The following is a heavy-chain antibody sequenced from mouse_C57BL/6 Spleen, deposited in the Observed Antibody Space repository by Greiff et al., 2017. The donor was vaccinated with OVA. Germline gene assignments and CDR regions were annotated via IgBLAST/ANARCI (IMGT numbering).Heavy chain of an antibody. CDR2: IYPGSGSS. CDR1: GYTFTSYW. J-gene: IGHJ2*01. Sequence: VQLQQPGAELVKPGASVKMSCKASGYTFTSYWITWVKQGPGKGLEWIGDIYPGSGSSNYNEKFKSKATLTVDTSSSTAYMQLSSRTSEDSAVYYCAREFYYNNYFDYWGQGTTLTVSS. D-gene: IGHD2-1*01. V-gene: IGHV1-55*01. CDR3: AREFYYNNYFDY.